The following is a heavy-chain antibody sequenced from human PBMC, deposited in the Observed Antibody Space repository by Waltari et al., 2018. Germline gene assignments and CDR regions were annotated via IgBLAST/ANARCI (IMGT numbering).Heavy chain of an antibody. CDR3: TYYRDTSAYHTDH. V-gene: IGHV3-15*01. Sequence: EVQLVESGGGLVEPGGSLRLYCAASGFSFSEAWMSWVRQAPGKGLEWIGRIKSKGSGWTTDHGTPVKDRFIISRDDSKDTLYLQLNSLRTDDTAVYFCTYYRDTSAYHTDHWGQGTLVTVSS. J-gene: IGHJ4*02. D-gene: IGHD3-22*01. CDR1: GFSFSEAW. CDR2: IKSKGSGWTT.